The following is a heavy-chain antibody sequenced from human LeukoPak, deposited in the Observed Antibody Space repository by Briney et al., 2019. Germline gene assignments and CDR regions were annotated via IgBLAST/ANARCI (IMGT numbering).Heavy chain of an antibody. CDR2: ISGSGGST. J-gene: IGHJ4*02. V-gene: IGHV3-23*01. CDR1: GFSFSSYA. Sequence: RGSLRLSCAASGFSFSSYAMTWVRQAPGKGLEWVSAISGSGGSTFYADSVRGRFTISRDNSKNTLDLQMSSLRAEDTAVYYCAKEYSGYDDFDYWGQGTLVTVSS. CDR3: AKEYSGYDDFDY. D-gene: IGHD5-12*01.